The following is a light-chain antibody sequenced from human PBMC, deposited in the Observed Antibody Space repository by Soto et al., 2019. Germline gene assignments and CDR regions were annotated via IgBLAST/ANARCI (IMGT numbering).Light chain of an antibody. CDR1: QSVSSSY. V-gene: IGKV3-20*01. CDR2: GAS. CDR3: QQYNSWPQT. J-gene: IGKJ1*01. Sequence: DMLLTQSPGTLSLSPGERATLSCRASQSVSSSYLAWYQQKPGQPPRLLIYGASTRATGIPDRFSGSGSGTDFTLTISGLQAEDFAVYYCQQYNSWPQTFGQGTKVDI.